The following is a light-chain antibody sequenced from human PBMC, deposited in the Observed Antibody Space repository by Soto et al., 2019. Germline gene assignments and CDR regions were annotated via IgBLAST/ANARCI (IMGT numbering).Light chain of an antibody. CDR1: QSVSSN. CDR2: GAS. V-gene: IGKV3-15*01. J-gene: IGKJ5*01. CDR3: QQYNSWPPIT. Sequence: EIMMTQSPATLSVSPGERATLSCRASQSVSSNLAWFQQKPGQAPRLLISGASTRATGIPARFSGSGSGTEFTLTISSLQSEDFAVYYCQQYNSWPPITFGQGTRLEI.